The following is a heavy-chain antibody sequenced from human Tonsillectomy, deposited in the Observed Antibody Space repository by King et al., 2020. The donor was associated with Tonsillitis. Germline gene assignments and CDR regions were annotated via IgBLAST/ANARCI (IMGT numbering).Heavy chain of an antibody. Sequence: QLVQSGAEVKKPGASVKVSCKASGYTFTGYYMHWVRQAPGQGLEWMGWINPNSGGTNYAQKFQGRVTMTRDTSISTAYMEVSRLRSADTAVYYCARDVGGYSYGLFNYWGQGTLVTVSS. J-gene: IGHJ4*02. CDR1: GYTFTGYY. V-gene: IGHV1-2*02. CDR3: ARDVGGYSYGLFNY. CDR2: INPNSGGT. D-gene: IGHD5-18*01.